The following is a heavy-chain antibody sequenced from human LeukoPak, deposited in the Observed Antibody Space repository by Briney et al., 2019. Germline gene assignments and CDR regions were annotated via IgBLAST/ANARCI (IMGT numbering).Heavy chain of an antibody. CDR3: ARDVYDSGGYLGAEYFQH. CDR2: IYYSGST. Sequence: SETLSLTCAVSGYYISSGYYWGWIRQPPGKGLEWVGSIYYSGSTYYKPSLKSRVTISVDTSKNQFSLKLSSVTAADTAVYYCARDVYDSGGYLGAEYFQHWGQGILVTVSS. J-gene: IGHJ1*01. CDR1: GYYISSGYY. D-gene: IGHD3-22*01. V-gene: IGHV4-38-2*02.